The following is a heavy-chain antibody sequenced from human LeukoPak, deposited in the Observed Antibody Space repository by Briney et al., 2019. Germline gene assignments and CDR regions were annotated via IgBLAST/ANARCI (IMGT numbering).Heavy chain of an antibody. CDR2: IYYSGST. D-gene: IGHD3-22*01. J-gene: IGHJ4*02. Sequence: PSETLSLTCTVSGGSISTYYWSWIRQPPGKGLEWSGYIYYSGSTNYNPSLKSRVTISVDTFKNQFSLKLSSMTAADTAVYYCARDLIQGVVVIPLDYWGQGTLVTVSS. CDR3: ARDLIQGVVVIPLDY. V-gene: IGHV4-59*12. CDR1: GGSISTYY.